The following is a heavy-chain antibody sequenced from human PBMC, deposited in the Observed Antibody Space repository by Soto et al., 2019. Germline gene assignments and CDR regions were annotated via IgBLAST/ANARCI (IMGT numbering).Heavy chain of an antibody. CDR1: GFTLNYYA. CDR3: AKEIAASATLWLDP. V-gene: IGHV3-23*01. J-gene: IGHJ5*02. D-gene: IGHD6-13*01. Sequence: LRLSCAASGFTLNYYAINWVRQAPGKGLEWVSAITSTGDTYYVDSVKGRFTISRDNSKNTLYLQLNSLRAEDTAVYYCAKEIAASATLWLDPWGQGTLVTVSS. CDR2: ITSTGDT.